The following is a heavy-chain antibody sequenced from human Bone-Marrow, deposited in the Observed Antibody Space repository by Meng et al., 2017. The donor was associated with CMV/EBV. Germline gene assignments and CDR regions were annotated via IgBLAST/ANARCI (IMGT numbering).Heavy chain of an antibody. CDR2: IIPIFGTA. J-gene: IGHJ4*02. CDR3: ARDYYDSSSRPDY. CDR1: GGTFSSYA. V-gene: IGHV1-69*05. Sequence: SVKVSCKASGGTFSSYAISWVRQAPGQGLEWMGGIIPIFGTANYAQKFQGRVTITTDESTSTAYMELRSLRSDDTAVYYCARDYYDSSSRPDYWGQGTLVTVSS. D-gene: IGHD3-3*01.